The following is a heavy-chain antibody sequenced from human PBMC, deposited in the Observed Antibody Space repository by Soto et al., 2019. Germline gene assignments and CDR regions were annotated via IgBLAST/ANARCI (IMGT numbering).Heavy chain of an antibody. D-gene: IGHD4-4*01. CDR3: ARTQVTTDGGFYFDY. Sequence: QVHLQESGPGLVKPSQTLSLTCTVSGDSISSGDYYWSWIRQSPGKGLEWIGYIYYSGSTYYIPSLDSRVNISIATSKNQFSLKLTSVTAADTAVYFCARTQVTTDGGFYFDYWGQGTLVTVSS. J-gene: IGHJ4*02. CDR1: GDSISSGDYY. CDR2: IYYSGST. V-gene: IGHV4-30-4*01.